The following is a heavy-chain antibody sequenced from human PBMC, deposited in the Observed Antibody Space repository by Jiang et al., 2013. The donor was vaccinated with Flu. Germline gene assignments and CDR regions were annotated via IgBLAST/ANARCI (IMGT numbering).Heavy chain of an antibody. V-gene: IGHV4-34*01. J-gene: IGHJ5*02. CDR3: GGPNWFDP. CDR2: INQSGSI. Sequence: LLKPSETLSLTCAVYGGSFSNPYWTWIRQSPGKGLEWIGEINQSGSINYNPSLKSRLTVSVDTSKNQFSLKLRSVTAADTAVYYCGGPNWFDPWGQGTPGHRLL. CDR1: GGSFSNPY. D-gene: IGHD3-16*01.